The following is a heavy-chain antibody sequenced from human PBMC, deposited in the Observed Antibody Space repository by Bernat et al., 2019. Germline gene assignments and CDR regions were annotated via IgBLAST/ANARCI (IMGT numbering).Heavy chain of an antibody. CDR3: ARDADTSGQSNRLDI. CDR2: IQSDGSKE. Sequence: QVQLVESGGGVVQPGRSLRLSCAASGFTFSHYGMHWVRQAPGKGLEWVTAIQSDGSKEYYADSVKGRFTISRDDSKSTVYLQMNSLRAEDTAVYFCARDADTSGQSNRLDIWGQGTMVSVYS. CDR1: GFTFSHYG. J-gene: IGHJ3*02. D-gene: IGHD3-22*01. V-gene: IGHV3-33*01.